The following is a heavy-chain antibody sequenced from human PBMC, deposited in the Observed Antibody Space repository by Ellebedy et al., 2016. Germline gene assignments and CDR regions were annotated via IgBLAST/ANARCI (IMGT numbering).Heavy chain of an antibody. D-gene: IGHD1-26*01. J-gene: IGHJ6*02. CDR3: ARGSGSYYYYYYYGMDV. V-gene: IGHV4-39*07. CDR1: GGSISSSSYY. CDR2: IYYSGST. Sequence: GSLRLSXTVSGGSISSSSYYWGWIRQPPGKGLEWIGSIYYSGSTYYNPSLKSRVTISVDTSKNQFSLKLSSVTAADTAVYYCARGSGSYYYYYYYGMDVWGQGTTVTVSS.